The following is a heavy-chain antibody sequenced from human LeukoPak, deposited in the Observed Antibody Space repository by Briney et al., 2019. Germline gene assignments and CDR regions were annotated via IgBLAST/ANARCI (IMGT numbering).Heavy chain of an antibody. CDR2: INPNNGGT. CDR1: GYTFTGYY. V-gene: IGHV1-2*02. Sequence: ASVKVSCKASGYTFTGYYVHWVRQAPGQGLEWMGWINPNNGGTNYAQKFQGRVTMTRDTSISTAYMELSRLRSDDTAVYFCARGLVYYGLGSLVLASWGQGTLVTASS. J-gene: IGHJ5*02. D-gene: IGHD3-10*01. CDR3: ARGLVYYGLGSLVLAS.